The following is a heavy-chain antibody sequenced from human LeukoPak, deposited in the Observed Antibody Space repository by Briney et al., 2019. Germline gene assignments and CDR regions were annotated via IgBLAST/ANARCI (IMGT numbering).Heavy chain of an antibody. CDR3: ARGRSPRGYYYGMDV. CDR2: ISSNGGET. Sequence: PGGSLRLSCAASGFSFSSYVMHWVRQAPGKGLEYVSAISSNGGETNYADSVKGRFTISRDNSKNALYLQMGSLRVEDMAVYYCARGRSPRGYYYGMDVWGQGTTVTVS. D-gene: IGHD1-26*01. J-gene: IGHJ6*02. CDR1: GFSFSSYV. V-gene: IGHV3-64*02.